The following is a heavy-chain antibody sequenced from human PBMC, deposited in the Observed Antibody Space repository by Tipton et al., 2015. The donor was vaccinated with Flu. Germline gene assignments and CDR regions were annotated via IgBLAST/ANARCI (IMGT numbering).Heavy chain of an antibody. CDR1: GGSIDRSTFY. J-gene: IGHJ3*01. V-gene: IGHV4-39*06. D-gene: IGHD2-21*01. CDR3: AAHCGGDGCSHAFDF. Sequence: TLSLTCSVSGGSIDRSTFYWGWFRQPPGKGLEGIARIYYSGSTYYNPSLKSRVPISVDTSRNELPLEWSSVTASDTAVYYFAAHCGGDGCSHAFDFWGQGIMVTVSS. CDR2: IYYSGST.